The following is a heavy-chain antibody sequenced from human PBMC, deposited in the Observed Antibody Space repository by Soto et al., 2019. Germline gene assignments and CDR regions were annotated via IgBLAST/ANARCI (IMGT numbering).Heavy chain of an antibody. CDR1: GDSVSTNSAT. CDR2: ISYTGST. CDR3: ARVPDR. Sequence: SQTLSLTCAISGDSVSTNSATWDWIRQPPGKRLEWIGYISYTGSTNYNPSLRSRVTMSLDTSKNQFSLNLISVTAADTAVYYCARVPDRWGQGTLVTVSS. D-gene: IGHD2-2*01. V-gene: IGHV4-59*01. J-gene: IGHJ5*02.